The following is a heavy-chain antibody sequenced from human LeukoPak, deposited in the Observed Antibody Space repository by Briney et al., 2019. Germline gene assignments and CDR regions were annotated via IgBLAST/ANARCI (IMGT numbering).Heavy chain of an antibody. CDR1: RFVFTNYY. CDR3: ARAGTYDGYKVLDS. D-gene: IGHD5-24*01. V-gene: IGHV3-11*01. J-gene: IGHJ5*01. CDR2: IAYDGDTK. Sequence: MPGGSLRLSCEACRFVFTNYYMSWVRQAPGKGLDWIATIAYDGDTKYYADSAEGRFTISRDNAKNSLSLQMNSLRTEDTAVYFCARAGTYDGYKVLDSWGQGTLVTVSS.